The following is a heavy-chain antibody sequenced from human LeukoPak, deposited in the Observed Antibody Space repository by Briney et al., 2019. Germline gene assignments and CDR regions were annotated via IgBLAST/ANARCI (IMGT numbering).Heavy chain of an antibody. CDR2: IYYSGST. Sequence: SQTLSLTCTVSGGSISSGGYYWSWIRQHPGKGLEWIGYIYYSGSTYYNPSLKSRVTISVDTSKNQFFLKLSSVTAADTAVYYCAREGSSWPTPFDYWGQGTLVTVSS. CDR3: AREGSSWPTPFDY. J-gene: IGHJ4*02. V-gene: IGHV4-31*03. CDR1: GGSISSGGYY. D-gene: IGHD6-13*01.